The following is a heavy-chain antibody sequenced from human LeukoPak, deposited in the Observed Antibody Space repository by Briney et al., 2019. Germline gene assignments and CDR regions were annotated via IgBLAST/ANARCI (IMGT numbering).Heavy chain of an antibody. D-gene: IGHD4-17*01. CDR2: ITGSDSGT. Sequence: GGSLRLSCAASGFTFRNYAMTWVRQAPGKGLEWVSTITGSDSGTNYADSVKGRFAISRDNAKNTLYLQMNSLRAEDTAVYYCARVYGDYGSPDYWGQGTLVTVSS. V-gene: IGHV3-23*01. J-gene: IGHJ4*02. CDR1: GFTFRNYA. CDR3: ARVYGDYGSPDY.